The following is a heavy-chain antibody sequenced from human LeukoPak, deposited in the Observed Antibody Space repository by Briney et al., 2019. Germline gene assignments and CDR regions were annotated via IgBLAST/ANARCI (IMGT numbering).Heavy chain of an antibody. CDR1: GYTFTSYD. V-gene: IGHV1-8*01. CDR2: MNPNSGNT. CDR3: ARGYCSSTSCYLGQNWFDP. D-gene: IGHD2-2*01. Sequence: GASVKVSCKASGYTFTSYDINWVRQATGQGLEWMGWMNPNSGNTGYAQKFQGRVTMTRNTSISTAYMELSSLRSEDTAVYYCARGYCSSTSCYLGQNWFDPWGQGTLVTVSS. J-gene: IGHJ5*02.